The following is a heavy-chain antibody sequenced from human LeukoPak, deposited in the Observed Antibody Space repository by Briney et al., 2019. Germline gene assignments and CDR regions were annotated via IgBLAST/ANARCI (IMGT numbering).Heavy chain of an antibody. CDR1: GYTFTSYY. D-gene: IGHD3-10*01. J-gene: IGHJ4*02. CDR2: INPSGGST. Sequence: ASVKVSCKASGYTFTSYYMHWVRQAPGQGLEWMGIINPSGGSTSYAQKFQGRVTMTRDTSTSTVYMELSSLRSEETAVSYCARTPPGYYYGSGSYDYWGQGNLVTVSS. V-gene: IGHV1-46*01. CDR3: ARTPPGYYYGSGSYDY.